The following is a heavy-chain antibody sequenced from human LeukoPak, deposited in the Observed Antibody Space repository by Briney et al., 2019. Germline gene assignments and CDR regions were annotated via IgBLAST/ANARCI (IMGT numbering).Heavy chain of an antibody. CDR1: GFTFDDYA. D-gene: IGHD6-19*01. V-gene: IGHV3-33*06. CDR2: IWYDGSNK. Sequence: GGSLRLSCAASGFTFDDYAMHWVRQAPGKGLEWVAVIWYDGSNKYYADSVKGRFTISRDNSKNTLYLQMNSLRAEDTAVYYCAKATIAVAGRGYFDYWGQETLVTVSS. J-gene: IGHJ4*02. CDR3: AKATIAVAGRGYFDY.